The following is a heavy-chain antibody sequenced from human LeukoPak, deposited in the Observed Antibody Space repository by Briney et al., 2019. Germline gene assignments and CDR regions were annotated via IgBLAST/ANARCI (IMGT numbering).Heavy chain of an antibody. D-gene: IGHD3-10*01. CDR2: IIPIFGTA. CDR1: GGTFSSYA. V-gene: IGHV1-69*01. CDR3: ARGPVAMVRGVHYLDY. J-gene: IGHJ4*02. Sequence: SVRVSCKASGGTFSSYAISWVRQAPGQGLEWMGGIIPIFGTANYVQKFQGRVTITADESASTAYMELSSLRSEDTAVYYCARGPVAMVRGVHYLDYWGQGTLVTVSS.